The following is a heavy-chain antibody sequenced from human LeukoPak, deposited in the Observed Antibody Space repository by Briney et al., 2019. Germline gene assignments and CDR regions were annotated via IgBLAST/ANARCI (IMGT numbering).Heavy chain of an antibody. Sequence: EASVKVSCKASGVALTADYMHWVRQAPGQGLEWMGWINPNSGGTNYAQKFQGRVTMTRVTSISTAYMDVDRLRSDDPAVYYCARVGPSGSYYEYWGQGTLVTVSS. V-gene: IGHV1-2*02. D-gene: IGHD1-26*01. CDR1: GVALTADY. CDR3: ARVGPSGSYYEY. J-gene: IGHJ4*02. CDR2: INPNSGGT.